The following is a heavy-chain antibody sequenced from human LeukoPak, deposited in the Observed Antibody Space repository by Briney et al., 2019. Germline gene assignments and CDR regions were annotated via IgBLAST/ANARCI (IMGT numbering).Heavy chain of an antibody. D-gene: IGHD2-2*01. CDR2: IDSSSNYI. V-gene: IGHV3-21*01. CDR1: GFTFSRYS. CDR3: VKEDQAWAYGMDV. J-gene: IGHJ6*02. Sequence: PGGSLRLSCAASGFTFSRYSMNWVRQAPGKGLEWVSSIDSSSNYIYYADSVKGRFTISRDNAKNSLYLQMNSLRAEDTAVYYCVKEDQAWAYGMDVWGQGTTVTVSS.